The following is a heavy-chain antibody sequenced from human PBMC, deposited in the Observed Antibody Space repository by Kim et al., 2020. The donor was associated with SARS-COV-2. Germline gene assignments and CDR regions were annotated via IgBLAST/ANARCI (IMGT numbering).Heavy chain of an antibody. CDR3: AKMDPHYCRRYSCFEYFDS. CDR1: GFTFSSFA. D-gene: IGHD2-2*01. CDR2: ISGSGGYT. J-gene: IGHJ4*02. Sequence: GGSLRLSCAASGFTFSSFAMNWVREAPGKVLEWLSGISGSGGYTYYADSVKGRFTISRDNSKNTLYLQMSSLRAEDTAIYYCAKMDPHYCRRYSCFEYFDSGRQGTLVTVSS. V-gene: IGHV3-23*01.